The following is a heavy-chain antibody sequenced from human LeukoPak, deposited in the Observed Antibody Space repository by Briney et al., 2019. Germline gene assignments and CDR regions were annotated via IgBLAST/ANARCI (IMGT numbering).Heavy chain of an antibody. CDR3: AKRGSGWYEDYYYYIDV. J-gene: IGHJ6*03. CDR2: ISGSGGST. CDR1: GFTFSSYG. Sequence: GGSLRLSCAASGFTFSSYGMSWVRQAPGKGLEWVSAISGSGGSTYYADSVKGRFTISRDNSKNTLYLQMNSLRAEDTAVYYCAKRGSGWYEDYYYYIDVWGKGTTVTISS. V-gene: IGHV3-23*01. D-gene: IGHD6-19*01.